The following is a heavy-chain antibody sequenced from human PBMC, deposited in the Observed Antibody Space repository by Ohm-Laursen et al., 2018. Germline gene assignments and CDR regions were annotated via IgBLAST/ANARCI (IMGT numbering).Heavy chain of an antibody. V-gene: IGHV1-2*02. CDR1: GYTFDSFG. CDR2: IAPNSGGT. D-gene: IGHD1-26*01. J-gene: IGHJ6*02. CDR3: ARFGATDANYGMDV. Sequence: ASVKVSCKASGYTFDSFGITWVRQAPGQGLEWMGWIAPNSGGTHSAQKFQGRVTMTRDTSTSTVYMELSSLRSEDTAVYYCARFGATDANYGMDVWGQGTTVTVSS.